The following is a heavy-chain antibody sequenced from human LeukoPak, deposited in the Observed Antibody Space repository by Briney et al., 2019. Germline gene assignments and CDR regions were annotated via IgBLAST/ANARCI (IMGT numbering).Heavy chain of an antibody. CDR2: IIPFLDIA. J-gene: IGHJ4*02. Sequence: SVRVSCKASGGTFSNSAISWVRQAPGQGLEWMGRIIPFLDIADYAQKFQGRVTISADRSTSTAYMELSSLKSGDTAVYYCAAPQRTDFYYFDFWGQGTLVTVSS. V-gene: IGHV1-69*04. D-gene: IGHD2-2*01. CDR1: GGTFSNSA. CDR3: AAPQRTDFYYFDF.